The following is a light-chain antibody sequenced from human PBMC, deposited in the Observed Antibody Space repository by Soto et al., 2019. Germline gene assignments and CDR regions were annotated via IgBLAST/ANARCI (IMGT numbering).Light chain of an antibody. V-gene: IGLV2-23*01. J-gene: IGLJ1*01. CDR3: CSYAGSSTYV. CDR2: EGG. Sequence: QSALTQPASVSGSPGQSITISCTGTSSDVGSYNLVSWYQQHPDKAPKLMIYEGGKRPSGVSDRFSGSKSGNTASLTISGLQAEDDADYYCCSYAGSSTYVFGTGTKVTVL. CDR1: SSDVGSYNL.